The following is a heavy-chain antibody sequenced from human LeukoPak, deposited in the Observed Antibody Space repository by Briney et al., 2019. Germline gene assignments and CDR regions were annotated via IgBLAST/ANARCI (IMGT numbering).Heavy chain of an antibody. CDR3: ERTYSSFDY. CDR2: INNGGSTT. D-gene: IGHD6-19*01. V-gene: IGHV3-74*01. J-gene: IGHJ4*02. Sequence: GGSLRLSCAASGFRFSSSWMHWVRQGPGKGLVWVSRINNGGSTTAYADSVKGRFTISRDNTKNTLYLQMNSLRAEDTAVYYCERTYSSFDYWGQGTLVTVSS. CDR1: GFRFSSSW.